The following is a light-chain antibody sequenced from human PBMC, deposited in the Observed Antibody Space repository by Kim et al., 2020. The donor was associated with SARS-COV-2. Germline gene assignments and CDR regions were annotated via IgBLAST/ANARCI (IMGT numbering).Light chain of an antibody. CDR2: YDL. J-gene: IGLJ3*02. Sequence: PGGRARLTGGGGNMGGKSGHWYQRKPGQAPVLVIYYDLDRPSGIPERFSGSNSGKTATLTIDRVEAGEEADYYCKVWDTRSGNPLLGGGTKVTVL. CDR1: NMGGKS. V-gene: IGLV3-21*04. CDR3: KVWDTRSGNPL.